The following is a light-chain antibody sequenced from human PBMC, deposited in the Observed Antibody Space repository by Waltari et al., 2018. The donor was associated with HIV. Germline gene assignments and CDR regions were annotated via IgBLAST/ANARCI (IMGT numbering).Light chain of an antibody. Sequence: SYELTQPPSVSVSPGQTARITCSGDALPKQYADWYQQKPGQAPVRVIYKDSERPSGIPERFSGSSSGTTVTLTISGVQAEDEADYYCQSADSSGTYEVFGGGTKLTVL. CDR3: QSADSSGTYEV. J-gene: IGLJ3*02. V-gene: IGLV3-25*03. CDR2: KDS. CDR1: ALPKQY.